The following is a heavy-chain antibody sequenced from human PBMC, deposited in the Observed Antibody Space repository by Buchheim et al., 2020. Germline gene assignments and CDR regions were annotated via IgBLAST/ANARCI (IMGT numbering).Heavy chain of an antibody. Sequence: EVQLLESGGGLVQPGGSLRLSCAASGFTFSSYAMSWVRQAPGKGLDWVSAITGSGGSTYYSDSVKGRFTISRDNSKHPLYLQMNSLRAEDTAVYYCAKELLGPTYGDYSDWGQGTL. J-gene: IGHJ4*02. CDR1: GFTFSSYA. V-gene: IGHV3-23*01. D-gene: IGHD4-17*01. CDR2: ITGSGGST. CDR3: AKELLGPTYGDYSD.